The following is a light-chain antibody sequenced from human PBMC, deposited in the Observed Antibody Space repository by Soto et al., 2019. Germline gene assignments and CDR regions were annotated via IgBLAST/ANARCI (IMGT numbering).Light chain of an antibody. CDR1: QSISSY. Sequence: DIQMTQSPSSLSASVGDRVTITCRASQSISSYLNWYQQKPGKAPKLLIYAASSLQSGVPSRFSGSGSGTDFTLTISSLQPEDFATYYCQQSYSTPMYTFGQGT. V-gene: IGKV1-39*01. CDR2: AAS. CDR3: QQSYSTPMYT. J-gene: IGKJ2*01.